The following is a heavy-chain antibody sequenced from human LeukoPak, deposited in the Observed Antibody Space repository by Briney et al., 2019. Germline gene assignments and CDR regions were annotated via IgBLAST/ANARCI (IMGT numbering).Heavy chain of an antibody. V-gene: IGHV3-48*02. J-gene: IGHJ6*02. CDR2: VSSGSSTT. CDR1: GFTFSSYS. CDR3: AGARTYYYAMDV. Sequence: GGSLRLSCVASGFTFSSYSMNWVRQAPGKGLEWVSYVSSGSSTTYYVDSVKGRFTISRDNAKNSLYLQMNSLRDEDTAVYYCAGARTYYYAMDVWGQGTTVTVSS.